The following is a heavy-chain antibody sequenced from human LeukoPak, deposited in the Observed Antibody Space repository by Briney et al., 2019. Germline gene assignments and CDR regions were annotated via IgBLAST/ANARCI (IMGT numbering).Heavy chain of an antibody. D-gene: IGHD4-17*01. CDR1: GFTFSSYE. CDR3: ARAGDYNDYFNY. CDR2: ISSSGSTI. J-gene: IGHJ4*02. V-gene: IGHV3-48*03. Sequence: GGSLRLSCAASGFTFSSYEMNWVRQAPGKGLEWVSYISSSGSTIYYADSVKGRFTISRDNAKNSLYLQMSSLRAEDTAVYYCARAGDYNDYFNYWGQGTLVTVSS.